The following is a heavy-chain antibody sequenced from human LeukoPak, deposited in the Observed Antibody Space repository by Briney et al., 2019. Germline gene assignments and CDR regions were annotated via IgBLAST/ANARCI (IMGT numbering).Heavy chain of an antibody. CDR3: ARQGYDILTGYIDAFNI. V-gene: IGHV4-59*08. CDR1: GGSISSYY. Sequence: SETLSLTCTVSGGSISSYYWSWIRQPPGKGLEWIGYISYSGSTNYNPSLKSRVTISIDTSKNQFSLKLRSVTAADTAIYYCARQGYDILTGYIDAFNIWGQGTMVTVSS. D-gene: IGHD3-9*01. CDR2: ISYSGST. J-gene: IGHJ3*02.